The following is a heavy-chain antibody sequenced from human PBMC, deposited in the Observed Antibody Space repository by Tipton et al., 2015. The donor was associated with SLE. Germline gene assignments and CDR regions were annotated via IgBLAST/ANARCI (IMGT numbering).Heavy chain of an antibody. CDR1: GGSISSHY. J-gene: IGHJ4*02. Sequence: TLSLTCTVSGGSISSHYWSWIRQPPGKGLEWIGHIYYSGSTNYNPSLKSRVTISVDTSKNQFSLKLTSVTAAGTAVYYCARLGGWSGPYYFDYWGQGTLVTVSS. V-gene: IGHV4-59*11. CDR3: ARLGGWSGPYYFDY. CDR2: IYYSGST. D-gene: IGHD3-3*01.